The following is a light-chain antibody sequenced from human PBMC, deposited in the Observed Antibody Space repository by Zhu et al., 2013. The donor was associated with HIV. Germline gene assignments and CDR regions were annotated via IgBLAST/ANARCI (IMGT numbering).Light chain of an antibody. J-gene: IGKJ2*01. V-gene: IGKV4-1*01. CDR1: QSVLYSSNNKNY. CDR2: WAS. Sequence: DIVMTQSPDSLAVSLGERATINCKSSQSVLYSSNNKNYLAWYRQKPGQPPKLLIYWASARESGVPDRFSGSGSGTDFTLTISSLEPEDFAVYYCQQRRNWPPFTFGQGTKLEIK. CDR3: QQRRNWPPFT.